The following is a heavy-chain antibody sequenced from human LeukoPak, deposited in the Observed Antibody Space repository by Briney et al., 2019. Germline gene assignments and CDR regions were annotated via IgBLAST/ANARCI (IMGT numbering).Heavy chain of an antibody. V-gene: IGHV4-59*01. CDR2: IYYSGST. CDR3: ARGPIWTAAAVRGNYYYMDV. Sequence: SETLSLTCTVSGGSISSYYWSWIPQPPGKGLEWIGYIYYSGSTNYNPSLKSRVTISVDTSKNQFPLKLSSVTAADTAVYYCARGPIWTAAAVRGNYYYMDVWGKGTTVTVSS. CDR1: GGSISSYY. D-gene: IGHD6-13*01. J-gene: IGHJ6*03.